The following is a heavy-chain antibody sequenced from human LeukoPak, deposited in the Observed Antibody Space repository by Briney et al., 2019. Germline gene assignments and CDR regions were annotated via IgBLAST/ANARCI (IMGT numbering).Heavy chain of an antibody. V-gene: IGHV3-74*01. J-gene: IGHJ6*03. CDR3: ARSTTRPYYNYMDV. CDR1: GFTLSSYW. CDR2: INSDGSTT. D-gene: IGHD4-17*01. Sequence: GGSLRLSCVASGFTLSSYWMHWVRQAPGEGLVWVSRINSDGSTTTYADSVKGRFTISRDNAKNTLYLQMNSLRVEDTAVYYCARSTTRPYYNYMDVWGKGTTVTLSS.